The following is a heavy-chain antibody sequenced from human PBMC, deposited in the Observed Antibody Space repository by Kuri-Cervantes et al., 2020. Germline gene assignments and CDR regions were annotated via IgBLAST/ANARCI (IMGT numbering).Heavy chain of an antibody. J-gene: IGHJ4*02. Sequence: SETLSLTCTVSGGSISSGSYYWSWIRQPAGKGLEWIGRIYTSGSTNYNPSLKSRVTVSVDTSKNQFSLKLSSVTAADTAVYYCARGGYSYGYYFDYWGQGTLVTVSS. CDR2: IYTSGST. V-gene: IGHV4-61*02. CDR3: ARGGYSYGYYFDY. D-gene: IGHD5-18*01. CDR1: GGSISSGSYY.